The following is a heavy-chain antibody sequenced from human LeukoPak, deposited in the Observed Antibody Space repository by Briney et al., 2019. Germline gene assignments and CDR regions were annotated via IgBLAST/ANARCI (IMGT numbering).Heavy chain of an antibody. CDR3: AREDDSSGRYWYFDL. Sequence: PGGSLRLSCSASGFTVSSNYMSWVRQAPGQGLEWVSVIYSGGSTYYSDSVKGRFTISRDNSKNTLYLQMNSLRAEDTAVYYCAREDDSSGRYWYFDLWGRGTLVTVSS. D-gene: IGHD3-22*01. V-gene: IGHV3-53*01. CDR1: GFTVSSNY. CDR2: IYSGGST. J-gene: IGHJ2*01.